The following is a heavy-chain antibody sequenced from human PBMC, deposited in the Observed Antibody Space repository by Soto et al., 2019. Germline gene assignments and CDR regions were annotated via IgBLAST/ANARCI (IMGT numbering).Heavy chain of an antibody. Sequence: GGSLRLSCAASGFTVSSNYMSWVRQAPGKGLEWVSVIYSGGSTYYADSVKGRFTISRDNSKNTLYLQMNSLRAEDTAVYYCARAQYYYGSGSYYEDYWGQGTLVTVSS. CDR2: IYSGGST. CDR3: ARAQYYYGSGSYYEDY. D-gene: IGHD3-10*01. V-gene: IGHV3-66*01. J-gene: IGHJ4*02. CDR1: GFTVSSNY.